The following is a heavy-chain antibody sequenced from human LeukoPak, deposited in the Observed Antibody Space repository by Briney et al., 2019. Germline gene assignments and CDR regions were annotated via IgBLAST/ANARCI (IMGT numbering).Heavy chain of an antibody. Sequence: GGSLGLSCAASGFTVSTKYMNWVRQAPGKGLEWVSIIYSGATTYYADSVKGRFTISRDTSKNTLSLQMNSLRAEDTAVYFCARVGDHFHWNLDLWGRGTLVSVSS. CDR1: GFTVSTKY. CDR2: IYSGATT. J-gene: IGHJ2*01. V-gene: IGHV3-53*01. D-gene: IGHD3-3*02. CDR3: ARVGDHFHWNLDL.